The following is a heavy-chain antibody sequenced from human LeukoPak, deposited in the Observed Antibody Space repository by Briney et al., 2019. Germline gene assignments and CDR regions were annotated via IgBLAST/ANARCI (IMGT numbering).Heavy chain of an antibody. Sequence: SETLSLTCTVSGGSISSYYWSWIRQPPGKGLEWIGYIYYTGSTNYNPSLKSRVTISVDTSKHQFSLRLSSVTAADTAVYYCARELGPIRGFAYWGQGTLVTVSS. CDR1: GGSISSYY. CDR2: IYYTGST. D-gene: IGHD1-26*01. CDR3: ARELGPIRGFAY. V-gene: IGHV4-59*01. J-gene: IGHJ4*02.